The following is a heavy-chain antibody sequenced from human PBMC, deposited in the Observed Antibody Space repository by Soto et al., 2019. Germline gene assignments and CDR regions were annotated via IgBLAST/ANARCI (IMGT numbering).Heavy chain of an antibody. CDR3: ARGRGTVVVVAATLVGVGYFDY. CDR2: INHSGST. J-gene: IGHJ4*02. V-gene: IGHV4-34*01. CDR1: GGSFSGYY. Sequence: SETLSLTCAVYGGSFSGYYWSWIRQPPGKGLEWIGEINHSGSTNYNPSLKSRVTISVDTPKNQFSLKLSSVTAADTAVYYCARGRGTVVVVAATLVGVGYFDYWGQGTLVTVSS. D-gene: IGHD2-15*01.